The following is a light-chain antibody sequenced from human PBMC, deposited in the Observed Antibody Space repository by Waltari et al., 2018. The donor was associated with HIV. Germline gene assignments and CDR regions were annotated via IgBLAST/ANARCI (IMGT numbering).Light chain of an antibody. Sequence: QSALTQPASVSGSPGQSITISCTGTSSDVGGYNYVSWYQQHPGKAPTLMIYDVSKRPSGVSNRFSGSKSGNTASLTISGLQSEVEADYCCCSYAGSSTYVFGTGTKVTVL. CDR3: CSYAGSSTYV. CDR1: SSDVGGYNY. J-gene: IGLJ1*01. V-gene: IGLV2-23*02. CDR2: DVS.